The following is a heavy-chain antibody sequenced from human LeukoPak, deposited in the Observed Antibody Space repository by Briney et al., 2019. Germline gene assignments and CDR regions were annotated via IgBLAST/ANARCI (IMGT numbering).Heavy chain of an antibody. J-gene: IGHJ4*02. V-gene: IGHV4-59*08. CDR1: GGSISSYY. CDR2: IYYSGTT. D-gene: IGHD3-22*01. Sequence: SETLSLTCTVSGGSISSYYWSWIRQPPGKGLEWIGYIYYSGTTNHNPSLNSRITISLDTSKNQFSLKLSSVTAADTAIYYCATLQSSGYDYSDYWGQGILVTVSS. CDR3: ATLQSSGYDYSDY.